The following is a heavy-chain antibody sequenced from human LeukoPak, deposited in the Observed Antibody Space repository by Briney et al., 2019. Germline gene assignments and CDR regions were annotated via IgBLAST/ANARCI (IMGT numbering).Heavy chain of an antibody. D-gene: IGHD3-22*01. J-gene: IGHJ3*02. V-gene: IGHV3-48*03. Sequence: GGSLRLSCAASGFTFSSYEMNWVRQAPRKGLEWVSYISSSGSTIYYADSVKGRFTVSRDNAKNSLYLQMNSLRAEDTAVYYCARDFDHYYDSSGYYDAFDIWGQGTMVTVSS. CDR2: ISSSGSTI. CDR1: GFTFSSYE. CDR3: ARDFDHYYDSSGYYDAFDI.